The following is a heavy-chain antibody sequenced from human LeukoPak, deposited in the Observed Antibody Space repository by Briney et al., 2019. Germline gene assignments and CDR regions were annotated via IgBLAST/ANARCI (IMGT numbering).Heavy chain of an antibody. CDR2: ISYNGNNQ. D-gene: IGHD3-10*02. CDR3: AELGITMIGGV. CDR1: GFTFSSYG. Sequence: GGSLRLSCAASGFTFSSYGMHWVRQVPGKGLEWVAVISYNGNNQYYADSVKGRFTISRDNSKNSLYLQMNSLRAEDTAVYYCAELGITMIGGVWGKGTTVTISS. V-gene: IGHV3-30*18. J-gene: IGHJ6*04.